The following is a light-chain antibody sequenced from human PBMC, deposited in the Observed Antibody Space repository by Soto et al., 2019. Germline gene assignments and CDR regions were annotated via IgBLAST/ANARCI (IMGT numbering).Light chain of an antibody. CDR2: DNN. V-gene: IGLV1-51*01. CDR3: GTWGSSLSARV. CDR1: SSNIGNNY. Sequence: QSVLTQPPSVSAAPGQKVTISCSGSSSNIGNNYVSWYQQLPGTAPKLLIYDNNKRPSGIPDRFSGSKSGTSATLGITGLQTGDEADYYCGTWGSSLSARVFGTGTKV. J-gene: IGLJ1*01.